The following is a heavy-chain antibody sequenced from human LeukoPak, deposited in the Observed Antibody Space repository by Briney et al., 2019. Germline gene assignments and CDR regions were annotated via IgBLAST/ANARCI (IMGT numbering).Heavy chain of an antibody. Sequence: GSLRLSCAASGFTFNTFWMNWVRLAPGRGLEWLANIRPDGSDKYYVDSVRGRFTISRDNGKNLVYLEMNSLRVEDTAVYYCSGRDSSRNPWAYWGQGTLVSVSS. D-gene: IGHD2-2*01. CDR3: SGRDSSRNPWAY. J-gene: IGHJ4*02. CDR2: IRPDGSDK. V-gene: IGHV3-7*01. CDR1: GFTFNTFW.